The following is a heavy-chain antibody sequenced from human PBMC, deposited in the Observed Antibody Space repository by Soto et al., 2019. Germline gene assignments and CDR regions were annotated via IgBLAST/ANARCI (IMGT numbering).Heavy chain of an antibody. D-gene: IGHD3-10*01. CDR3: DRGVGGLWFGELSKYYYGMDV. V-gene: IGHV4-30-4*01. CDR1: GGSISSGDYY. CDR2: IYYSGST. Sequence: SETLSLTCTVSGGSISSGDYYWSWIRQPPGKGLEWIGYIYYSGSTYYNPSLKSRVTISVDTSKNQFSLKLSSVTAADTAVYYCDRGVGGLWFGELSKYYYGMDVWGQGTTVTVSS. J-gene: IGHJ6*02.